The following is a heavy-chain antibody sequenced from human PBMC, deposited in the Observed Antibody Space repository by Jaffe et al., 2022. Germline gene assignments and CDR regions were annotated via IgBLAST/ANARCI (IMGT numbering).Heavy chain of an antibody. CDR1: GFTFADYV. CDR3: TTRGGAVAGWRNDY. D-gene: IGHD6-19*01. Sequence: EVQLVESGGGLVQPGRSLRLSCTASGFTFADYVMTWVRQAPGKGLEWISSIRTKNYGGTPEYAASVKGRFSISRDDSKSIAYLQMNSLETEDTALYYCTTRGGAVAGWRNDYWGQGTLVTVSS. V-gene: IGHV3-49*04. CDR2: IRTKNYGGTP. J-gene: IGHJ4*02.